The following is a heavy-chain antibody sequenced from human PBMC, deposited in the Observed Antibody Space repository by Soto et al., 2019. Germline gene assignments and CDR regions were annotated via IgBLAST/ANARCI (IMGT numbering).Heavy chain of an antibody. J-gene: IGHJ4*02. CDR1: GFTFSSYV. CDR3: AKDSDYERGGAGLPDY. D-gene: IGHD1-26*01. V-gene: IGHV3-30*18. Sequence: GGSLRLSCAASGFTFSSYVMHWVRQAPGKGLEWVAVISYDGSNKYYADSVKGRFTISRDNSKNTLYLQMNSLRAEDTAVYYCAKDSDYERGGAGLPDYWGQGTLVTVSS. CDR2: ISYDGSNK.